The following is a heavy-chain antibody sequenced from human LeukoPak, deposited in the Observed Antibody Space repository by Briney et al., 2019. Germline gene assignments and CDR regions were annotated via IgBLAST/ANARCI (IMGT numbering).Heavy chain of an antibody. CDR2: IRYDGSNK. CDR1: GFTFSSYG. D-gene: IGHD3-3*01. J-gene: IGHJ4*02. V-gene: IGHV3-30*02. CDR3: AKEGYYDFWSGYYSDY. Sequence: PGGSLRLSCAASGFTFSSYGMHWVRQAPGKGLEWVAFIRYDGSNKYYADSVKGRFTISRDNSKNTLYLQMNSPRAEDTAVYYCAKEGYYDFWSGYYSDYWGQGTLVTVSS.